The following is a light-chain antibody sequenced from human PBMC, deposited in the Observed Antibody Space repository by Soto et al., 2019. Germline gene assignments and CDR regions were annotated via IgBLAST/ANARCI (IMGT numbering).Light chain of an antibody. V-gene: IGKV1-5*03. J-gene: IGKJ2*03. Sequence: DIQMTQSPSTLSASVGDRVTITCRASQSISSWLAWYQQKPGKAPKLLIYKASSLESGVPSRFSGSGSGTEFTLTISSLQPDDFATYYCQQYDRYPRGFGQGTKLEI. CDR3: QQYDRYPRG. CDR2: KAS. CDR1: QSISSW.